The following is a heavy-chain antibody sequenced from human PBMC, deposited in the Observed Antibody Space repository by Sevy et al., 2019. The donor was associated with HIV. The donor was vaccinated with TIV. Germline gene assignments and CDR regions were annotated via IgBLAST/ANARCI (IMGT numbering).Heavy chain of an antibody. Sequence: SETLSLICTFSGGSMSSFYWNWIRQSPGKGLEWIGYVSHSGFTNYNPSIESRVTISVDTSKSQFSLKLKSVTAADTAVYYCARDSGAYIPLFDSWGLGTLVTVSS. V-gene: IGHV4-59*01. J-gene: IGHJ4*02. CDR1: GGSMSSFY. CDR2: VSHSGFT. CDR3: ARDSGAYIPLFDS. D-gene: IGHD1-26*01.